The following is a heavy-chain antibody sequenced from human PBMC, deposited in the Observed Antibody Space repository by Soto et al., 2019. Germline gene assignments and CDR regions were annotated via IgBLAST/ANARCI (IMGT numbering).Heavy chain of an antibody. D-gene: IGHD3-22*01. CDR3: ARDLPYYYDSSGYNGY. V-gene: IGHV1-46*01. CDR1: GYTFTSYY. J-gene: IGHJ4*02. Sequence: ASVKVSCKASGYTFTSYYMHWVRQAPGQGLEWMGIINPSGGSTSYAQKFQGRVTMTRDTSTSTVYMELSSLRSEDTAVYYCARDLPYYYDSSGYNGYWGQGTLVTVSS. CDR2: INPSGGST.